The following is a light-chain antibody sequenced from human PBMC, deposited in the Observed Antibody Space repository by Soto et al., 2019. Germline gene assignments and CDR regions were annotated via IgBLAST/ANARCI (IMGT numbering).Light chain of an antibody. CDR2: QAS. CDR3: QQYNSYSPWT. J-gene: IGKJ1*01. Sequence: DIQMTQSPSTLSASIGDRVTITCRASQSISNWLAWYQQKPGKAPKLLIYQASTLETGVPSRFSGSGSGTEFTLTISSLQPDDFATYYCQQYNSYSPWTFGQGTKVEIK. V-gene: IGKV1-5*03. CDR1: QSISNW.